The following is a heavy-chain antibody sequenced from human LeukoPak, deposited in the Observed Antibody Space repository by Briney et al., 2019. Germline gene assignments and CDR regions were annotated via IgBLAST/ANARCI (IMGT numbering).Heavy chain of an antibody. J-gene: IGHJ4*02. CDR3: ARHRSSGWTFDY. CDR2: INHSGST. D-gene: IGHD6-19*01. V-gene: IGHV4-34*01. CDR1: GGSFSGYY. Sequence: PSETLSLTCAVYGGSFSGYYWSWIRQPPGKGLEWIGEINHSGSTNYDPSLKSRVTISVDTSKNQFSLKLSSVTAADTAVYYCARHRSSGWTFDYWGQGTLVTVSS.